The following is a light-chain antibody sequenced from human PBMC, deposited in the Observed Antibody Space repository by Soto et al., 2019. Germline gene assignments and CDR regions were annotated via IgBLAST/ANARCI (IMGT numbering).Light chain of an antibody. V-gene: IGKV1-5*01. J-gene: IGKJ5*01. CDR2: DAS. CDR3: QKYNSAPLT. Sequence: DIQVTLSPPTLSASVGDRVPITCRARQTISTWMAWYQQKPGKAPKLLIYDASSLESGVPSRFSGSGSGTEFTLTISSLQPEDVATYYCQKYNSAPLTFGPGTRLEIK. CDR1: QTISTW.